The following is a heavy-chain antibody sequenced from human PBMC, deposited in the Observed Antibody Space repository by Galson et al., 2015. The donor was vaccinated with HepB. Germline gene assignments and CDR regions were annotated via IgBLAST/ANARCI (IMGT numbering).Heavy chain of an antibody. J-gene: IGHJ5*02. CDR1: GDSVSRNSVA. CDR2: TYYRSKWYS. Sequence: CAISGDSVSRNSVAWSWIRQSPSRGLEWLGRTYYRSKWYSDYAVSVRGRITVNSDTSKNQFSLQLDSVTAADTAVYYCARGTIRVTMVRGAPLNPWGQGTLVTVSS. CDR3: ARGTIRVTMVRGAPLNP. V-gene: IGHV6-1*01. D-gene: IGHD3-10*01.